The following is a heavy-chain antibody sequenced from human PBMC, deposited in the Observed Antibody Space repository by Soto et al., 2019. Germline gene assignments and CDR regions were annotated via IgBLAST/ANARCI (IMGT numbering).Heavy chain of an antibody. Sequence: QVQLQESGPGLVKPSGTLSLTCAVSGDSFSSSHWWSWVRQPPGKGLEWIGEIYHSGNTNYNPSLTSRVTISIDKSKNRFSLKLSSVTAAATAVYSCARCGYTAYDKEFDYWGQGTLVTVSS. CDR3: ARCGYTAYDKEFDY. CDR1: GDSFSSSHW. V-gene: IGHV4-4*02. J-gene: IGHJ4*02. D-gene: IGHD5-12*01. CDR2: IYHSGNT.